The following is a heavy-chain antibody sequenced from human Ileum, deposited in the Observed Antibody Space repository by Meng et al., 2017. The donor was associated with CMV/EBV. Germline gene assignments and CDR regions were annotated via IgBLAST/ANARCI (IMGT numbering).Heavy chain of an antibody. V-gene: IGHV3-30*02. Sequence: VQRGGCGGGVVQPGGSLGLSWAVSGLTFSSYGMHWVRQAPGKGLEWVAFVRSDGSNKYYADSVKGRFTISRDNSENTLFLQMNSLRADDTAVYYCSSLGDYWGQGTLVTVSS. D-gene: IGHD3-16*01. J-gene: IGHJ4*02. CDR1: GLTFSSYG. CDR3: SSLGDY. CDR2: VRSDGSNK.